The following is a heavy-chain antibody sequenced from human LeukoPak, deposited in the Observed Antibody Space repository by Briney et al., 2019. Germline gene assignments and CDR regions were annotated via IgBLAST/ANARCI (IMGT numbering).Heavy chain of an antibody. D-gene: IGHD2-21*01. CDR3: ARDRVIGEFDY. CDR1: GGSVSDYY. CDR2: IYYTGSS. J-gene: IGHJ4*02. Sequence: SETLSLTCTVSGGSVSDYYWSWIRQSPGKGLEWIGYIYYTGSSSYNPSLRSRVTISADTSKNQFSLKLSSVTAADTAVYYCARDRVIGEFDYWGQGTLVTVSS. V-gene: IGHV4-59*02.